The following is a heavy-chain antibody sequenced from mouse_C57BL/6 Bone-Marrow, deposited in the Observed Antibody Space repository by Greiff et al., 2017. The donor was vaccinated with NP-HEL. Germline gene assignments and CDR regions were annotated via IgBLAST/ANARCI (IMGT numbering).Heavy chain of an antibody. CDR2: IWSDGST. V-gene: IGHV2-6-1*01. CDR3: ARHYDGYYDWYFDV. D-gene: IGHD2-3*01. J-gene: IGHJ1*03. CDR1: GFSLTSYG. Sequence: VQLKESGPGLVAPSQSLSITCTVSGFSLTSYGVHWVRQPPGKGLEWLVVIWSDGSTTYNSALKSSMSISKDNSKSQVFLKMNSLQTDDTAMYYCARHYDGYYDWYFDVWGTGTTVTVSS.